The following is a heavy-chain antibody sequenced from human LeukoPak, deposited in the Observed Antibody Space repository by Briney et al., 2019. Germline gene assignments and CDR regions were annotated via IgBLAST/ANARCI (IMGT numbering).Heavy chain of an antibody. CDR3: ARPRNDNGDDYFHF. CDR1: GFTFSSYA. CDR2: ISSSGGST. D-gene: IGHD4-17*01. V-gene: IGHV3-23*01. J-gene: IGHJ4*02. Sequence: PGGSLRLSCAASGFTFSSYAMSWVRQAPGKGLEWVSAISSSGGSTYYAVSVKGRFTISRDNSKNTLYLQMNSLRAEDTAIYYCARPRNDNGDDYFHFWGQGTLVTVSS.